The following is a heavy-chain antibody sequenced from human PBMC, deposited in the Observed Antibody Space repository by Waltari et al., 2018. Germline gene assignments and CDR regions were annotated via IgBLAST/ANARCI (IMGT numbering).Heavy chain of an antibody. D-gene: IGHD2-15*01. V-gene: IGHV4-4*02. J-gene: IGHJ4*02. CDR1: GDPVTNAYW. CDR2: IHGSGRT. CDR3: ARDRGRGLYLDS. Sequence: QLQLQESGPGLVKPSGTLSLTCPVSGDPVTNAYWWSWVRQSPRQGLEWIGQIHGSGRTNYNPSFANRVTVSIDTSNNQFSLKLTSATAADTAVYYCARDRGRGLYLDSWGRGALFTVS.